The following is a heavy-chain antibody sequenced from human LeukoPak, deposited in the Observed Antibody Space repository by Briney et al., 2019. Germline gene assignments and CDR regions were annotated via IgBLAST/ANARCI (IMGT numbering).Heavy chain of an antibody. J-gene: IGHJ3*02. CDR3: ARPRTHYDIHDAFDI. Sequence: GESLKISCKGSGYSFTSYWISWVRQMPGKGLEWMGRIDPSDSYTNYSPSFQGHVTISADKSISTAYLQWSSLKASDTAMYYCARPRTHYDIHDAFDIWGQGTMVTVSS. CDR2: IDPSDSYT. D-gene: IGHD3-9*01. CDR1: GYSFTSYW. V-gene: IGHV5-10-1*01.